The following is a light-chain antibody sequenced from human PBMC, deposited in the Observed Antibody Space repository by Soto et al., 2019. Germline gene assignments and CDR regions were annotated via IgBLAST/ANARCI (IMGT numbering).Light chain of an antibody. CDR1: QSVMSNY. Sequence: EIVLTQSPATMSVSPGERATLSCRASQSVMSNYLSWYQQKPGQPPRLLIYGASTRATGVPDRFSGSGSGTDFTLTISSLQAEDVAVYYCQQYFETPWTFGQGTKVDIK. CDR3: QQYFETPWT. CDR2: GAS. V-gene: IGKV3-15*01. J-gene: IGKJ1*01.